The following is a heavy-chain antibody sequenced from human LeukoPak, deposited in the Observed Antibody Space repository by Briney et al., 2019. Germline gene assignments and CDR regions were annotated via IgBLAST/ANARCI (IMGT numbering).Heavy chain of an antibody. CDR1: GFTFGDYA. V-gene: IGHV3-49*03. D-gene: IGHD3-22*01. J-gene: IGHJ4*02. Sequence: GGSLRLSCTASGFTFGDYAMSWFRQAPGKGLEWVGFIRSKAYGGTTEYAASVKGRFTISRDDSKSIAYPQMNSLKTEDTAVYYCTRDLSASDYYDSSGSYYFDYWGQGTLVTVSS. CDR3: TRDLSASDYYDSSGSYYFDY. CDR2: IRSKAYGGTT.